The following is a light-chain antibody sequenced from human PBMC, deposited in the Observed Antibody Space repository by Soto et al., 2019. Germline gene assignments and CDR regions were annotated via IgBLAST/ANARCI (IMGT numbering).Light chain of an antibody. CDR1: QRISSW. CDR3: RQYNSYPWT. V-gene: IGKV1-5*01. CDR2: DAS. Sequence: DIQMTQAPSTLSASVGDRVTITCRASQRISSWLAWYQQKPGKDPKLLIYDASSLESGVPSRFSGSGSGTESTLNLSGLQPDDFATYYCRQYNSYPWTSGQGTKVELK. J-gene: IGKJ1*01.